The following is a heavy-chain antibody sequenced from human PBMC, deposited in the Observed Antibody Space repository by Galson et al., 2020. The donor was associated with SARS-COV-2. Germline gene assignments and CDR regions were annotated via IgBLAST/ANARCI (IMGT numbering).Heavy chain of an antibody. Sequence: ASVKVSCKASGYTFTSYGISWVRQAAGQGLEWMGWISAYNGNTNYAQKLQGRVTMTTDTSTSTAYMELRSLRSDDTAVYYCARELDSSGFYAFDIWGQGTMVTVSS. CDR3: ARELDSSGFYAFDI. V-gene: IGHV1-18*01. CDR1: GYTFTSYG. CDR2: ISAYNGNT. D-gene: IGHD3-22*01. J-gene: IGHJ3*02.